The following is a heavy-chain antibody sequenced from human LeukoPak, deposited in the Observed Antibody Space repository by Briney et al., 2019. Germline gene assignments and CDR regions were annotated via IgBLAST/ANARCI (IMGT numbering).Heavy chain of an antibody. Sequence: GGSLRLSCAASGFTFSSYGMHWVRQAPGEGLEWVAVIWYDGSNKYYADSVKGRFTISRDNSKNTLYLQMNSLRAEDTAVYYCAKIWNDEDYWGQGTLVTVSS. V-gene: IGHV3-33*06. CDR3: AKIWNDEDY. CDR2: IWYDGSNK. J-gene: IGHJ4*02. CDR1: GFTFSSYG. D-gene: IGHD1-1*01.